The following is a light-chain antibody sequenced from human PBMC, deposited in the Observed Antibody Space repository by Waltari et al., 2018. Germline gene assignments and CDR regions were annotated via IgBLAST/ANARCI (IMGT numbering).Light chain of an antibody. CDR2: EVK. CDR3: SSYTGDNILL. V-gene: IGLV2-14*01. J-gene: IGLJ3*02. Sequence: QSALTQPASVSGSPGQSITISCTGTSSAIGRYNTVSWCQQYPGKAPQIIIYEVKNRPSGVSTRFSGSTSGNTASLTISALQADDEAYFYCSSYTGDNILLFGGGTKVTVL. CDR1: SSAIGRYNT.